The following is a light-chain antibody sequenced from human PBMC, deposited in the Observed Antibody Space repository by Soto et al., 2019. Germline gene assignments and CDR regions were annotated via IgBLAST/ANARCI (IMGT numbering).Light chain of an antibody. J-gene: IGLJ1*01. CDR2: SNN. Sequence: QSVLTQPPSASGTPGQRVSMSCSGSSSNTGSNSVNWYQQLPGTAPKLLIYSNNQRPSGVPDRISGSKSGTSASLAISGLQSEDEADYYCAAWDDSLNGPVFGTGTKLTVL. V-gene: IGLV1-44*01. CDR3: AAWDDSLNGPV. CDR1: SSNTGSNS.